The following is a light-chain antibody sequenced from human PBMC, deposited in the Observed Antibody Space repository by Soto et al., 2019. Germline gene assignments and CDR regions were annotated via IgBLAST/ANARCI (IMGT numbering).Light chain of an antibody. J-gene: IGKJ1*01. V-gene: IGKV3-20*01. Sequence: EIVLTQSPGTLSLPPGERATLPCRASQSVSSSYLAWYQQKPGQAPRLLIYGASSRATGIPDRFSGSGSGTDFPLTISRLEPEDFAVYYCQQSGSSRTFGQGTKV. CDR3: QQSGSSRT. CDR2: GAS. CDR1: QSVSSSY.